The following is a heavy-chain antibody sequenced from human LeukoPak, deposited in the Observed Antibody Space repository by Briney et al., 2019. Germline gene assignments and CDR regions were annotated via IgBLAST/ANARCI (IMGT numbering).Heavy chain of an antibody. Sequence: SVKVSCKASGGTFSSYAISWVRQAPGQGLEWMGGIIPIFGTANYAQKFQGRVTITADESTSTAYMELSSLRSEDTAVYYSAREGLRYFGTPMGGGMDVWGKGTTVTVSS. CDR1: GGTFSSYA. CDR2: IIPIFGTA. V-gene: IGHV1-69*13. D-gene: IGHD3-9*01. CDR3: AREGLRYFGTPMGGGMDV. J-gene: IGHJ6*04.